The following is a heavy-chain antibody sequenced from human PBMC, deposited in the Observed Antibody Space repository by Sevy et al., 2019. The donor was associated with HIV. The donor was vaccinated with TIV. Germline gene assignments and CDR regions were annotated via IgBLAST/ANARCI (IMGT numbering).Heavy chain of an antibody. J-gene: IGHJ4*02. CDR1: GFAFSSYG. CDR2: ISYHGSNK. CDR3: AKNYDDSSGYWDGFEIDY. D-gene: IGHD3-22*01. V-gene: IGHV3-30*18. Sequence: GESLKISCAASGFAFSSYGMHWVRQAPGKELEWVAVISYHGSNKHYADSVKGRFTISRDNSKNTLYLQMNSLRAEDTAVYYCAKNYDDSSGYWDGFEIDYWGQGTLVTVSS.